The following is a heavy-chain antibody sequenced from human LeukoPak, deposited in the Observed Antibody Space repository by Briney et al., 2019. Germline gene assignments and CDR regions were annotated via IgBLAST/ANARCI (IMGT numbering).Heavy chain of an antibody. J-gene: IGHJ3*02. Sequence: SSETLSLTCTVSGGSISSGGYYWSWIRQHPGKGLEWIGYIYYSGSTYYNPSLKSRVTISVDTSKNQFFLKLSSVTAADTAVYYCARANYDFWSGYYTGAFDIWGQGTMVTVSS. CDR3: ARANYDFWSGYYTGAFDI. CDR1: GGSISSGGYY. V-gene: IGHV4-31*03. CDR2: IYYSGST. D-gene: IGHD3-3*01.